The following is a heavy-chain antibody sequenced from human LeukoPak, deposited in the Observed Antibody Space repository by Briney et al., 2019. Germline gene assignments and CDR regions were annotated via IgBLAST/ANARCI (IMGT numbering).Heavy chain of an antibody. D-gene: IGHD3-3*01. CDR3: ARALTILGVVIGHYYMGV. Sequence: SETLSLTCAVYGGSFSGYYWSWIRQPPGKGLEWIGEINHSGSTNYNPSLKSRVTISVDTSKNQFSLKLSSVTAADTAVYYCARALTILGVVIGHYYMGVWGKGTTVTVSS. CDR2: INHSGST. V-gene: IGHV4-34*01. J-gene: IGHJ6*03. CDR1: GGSFSGYY.